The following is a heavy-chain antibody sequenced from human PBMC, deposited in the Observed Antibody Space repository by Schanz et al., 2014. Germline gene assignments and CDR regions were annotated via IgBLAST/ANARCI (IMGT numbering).Heavy chain of an antibody. D-gene: IGHD5-18*01. Sequence: EVQLLESGGGLVQPGGSLRLSCAASGFTFSSYAMNWVRQAPGKGLEWISYISSSSSTIYHADSLKGRLTISRDDAKKSMYLQMNNLRAEDTAVYYCVRVSVADPRLYRGMDRDIDYWGQGTLVTVSS. CDR2: ISSSSSTI. CDR3: VRVSVADPRLYRGMDRDIDY. CDR1: GFTFSSYA. J-gene: IGHJ4*02. V-gene: IGHV3-48*04.